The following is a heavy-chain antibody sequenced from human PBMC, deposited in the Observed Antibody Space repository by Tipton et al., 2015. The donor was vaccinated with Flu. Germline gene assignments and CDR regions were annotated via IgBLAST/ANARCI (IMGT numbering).Heavy chain of an antibody. V-gene: IGHV4-34*01. Sequence: TLSLTCAVYGGSFSGYYWSWIRQPPGKGLEWIGEINHSGSTNYNPSLKSRVTISVDKSKNQFSLKLSSVTAADTAVYYCARDRKYYDILTGYYYYYGMDVWGQGTTVTVSS. J-gene: IGHJ6*02. D-gene: IGHD3-9*01. CDR2: INHSGST. CDR3: ARDRKYYDILTGYYYYYGMDV. CDR1: GGSFSGYY.